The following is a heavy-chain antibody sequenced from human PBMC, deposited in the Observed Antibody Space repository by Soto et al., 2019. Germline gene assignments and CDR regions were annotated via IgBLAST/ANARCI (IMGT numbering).Heavy chain of an antibody. CDR3: AIDRGYSSGWDDIDY. CDR2: ISAYNGNT. J-gene: IGHJ4*02. D-gene: IGHD6-19*01. V-gene: IGHV1-18*01. CDR1: GYTFTSYG. Sequence: PSVKVSCKASGYTFTSYGISWVRQAPGQGLEWMGWISAYNGNTNYAQKLQGRVTMTTDTSTSTAYMELRSLRSDDTAVYYCAIDRGYSSGWDDIDYSGQATLVTVSS.